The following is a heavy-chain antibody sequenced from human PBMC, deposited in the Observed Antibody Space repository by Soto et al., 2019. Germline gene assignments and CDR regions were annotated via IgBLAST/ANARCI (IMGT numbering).Heavy chain of an antibody. Sequence: SETLSLTCTVSDGSISNYYWSWIRQPPGKGLEWIGYIYYSGSTYYNPSLKSRVTISVDTSKNQFSLKLSSVTAADTAVYYCASFGPTFDAFDIWGQGTMVTVS. D-gene: IGHD3-10*01. J-gene: IGHJ3*02. V-gene: IGHV4-59*01. CDR1: DGSISNYY. CDR3: ASFGPTFDAFDI. CDR2: IYYSGST.